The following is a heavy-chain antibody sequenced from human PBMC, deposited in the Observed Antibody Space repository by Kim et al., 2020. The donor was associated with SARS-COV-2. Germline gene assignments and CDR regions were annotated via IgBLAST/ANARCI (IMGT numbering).Heavy chain of an antibody. CDR3: ARNDDY. Sequence: ADNGNTKYSQKFQGRVTISRDTSASTSYMELNNLRSEDTAVYYCARNDDYWGQGTLVTVSS. V-gene: IGHV1-3*01. J-gene: IGHJ4*02. CDR2: ADNGNT.